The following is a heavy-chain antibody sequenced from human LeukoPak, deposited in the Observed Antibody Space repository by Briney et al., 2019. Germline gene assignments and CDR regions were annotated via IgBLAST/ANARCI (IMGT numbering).Heavy chain of an antibody. Sequence: ASVKVSCKASGYTFTMYYIHWVRQAPGQGLEWMGMINPSDGATTYAQRFQGRVTMTRDMSTTTVYMDLRSLRSEDTAVYFCAREQRMRPCATLGGLFASYYTYYYMDVWGRGTTVTVSS. D-gene: IGHD3-16*01. J-gene: IGHJ6*03. CDR1: GYTFTMYY. CDR2: INPSDGAT. CDR3: AREQRMRPCATLGGLFASYYTYYYMDV. V-gene: IGHV1-46*01.